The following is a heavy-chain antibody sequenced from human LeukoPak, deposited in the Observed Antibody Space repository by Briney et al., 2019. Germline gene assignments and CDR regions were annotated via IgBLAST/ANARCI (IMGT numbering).Heavy chain of an antibody. Sequence: SETLSLTCAVSGYSISSGYYWGWLRQPPGKGLEWICSIYHSGNTYYNPPLKSRVTITVDMSKNQFSLKLSPVTAADTAFYYCATDGVLSWFRHWGQGTLVSVSS. CDR2: IYHSGNT. V-gene: IGHV4-38-2*02. CDR3: ATDGVLSWFRH. D-gene: IGHD3-10*01. J-gene: IGHJ4*02. CDR1: GYSISSGYY.